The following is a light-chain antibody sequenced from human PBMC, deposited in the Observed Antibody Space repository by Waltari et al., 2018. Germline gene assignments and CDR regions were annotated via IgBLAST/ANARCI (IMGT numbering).Light chain of an antibody. CDR1: SSNIGRNY. Sequence: QSVLTQPPSASGTPGQRVTISCSGSSSNIGRNYVYWYQQLPGTAPKLRIYRNNQRPSGVPDRFSGSKSGTSASLAISGLRSEDEADYYCAAWDDSLSGPVFGGGTKLTVL. J-gene: IGLJ2*01. CDR2: RNN. CDR3: AAWDDSLSGPV. V-gene: IGLV1-47*01.